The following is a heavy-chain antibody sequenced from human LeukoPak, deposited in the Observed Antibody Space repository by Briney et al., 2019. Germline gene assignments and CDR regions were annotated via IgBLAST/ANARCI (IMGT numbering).Heavy chain of an antibody. CDR2: ISSSGGTI. CDR3: ARLDLIHYYDSSGYHPY. V-gene: IGHV3-11*01. J-gene: IGHJ4*02. Sequence: PGGSLRLSCSASGFTFSDYYMSWIRQAPGKGLEWVSYISSSGGTIYYADSVKGRFTISRDNAKNSLYLQMNSLRAEDTAVYYCARLDLIHYYDSSGYHPYWGQGTLVTVSS. D-gene: IGHD3-22*01. CDR1: GFTFSDYY.